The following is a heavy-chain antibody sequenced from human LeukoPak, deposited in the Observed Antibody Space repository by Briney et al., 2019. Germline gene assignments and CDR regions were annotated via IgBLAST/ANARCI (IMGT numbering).Heavy chain of an antibody. D-gene: IGHD3-22*01. CDR2: ISAYNGNT. V-gene: IGHV1-18*01. J-gene: IGHJ4*02. Sequence: GASVKVSCKASGYTFTSYGISWVRQAPGQGLEWMGWISAYNGNTNYAQKLQGRVTMTTDTSTSTAYMELRSLRSDDTAVYHCARDDSSGYYYDSDYWGQGTLVTVSS. CDR1: GYTFTSYG. CDR3: ARDDSSGYYYDSDY.